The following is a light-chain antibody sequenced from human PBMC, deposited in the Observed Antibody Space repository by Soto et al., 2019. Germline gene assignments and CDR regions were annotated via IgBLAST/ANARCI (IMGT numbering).Light chain of an antibody. Sequence: EIVLTQSPGTLSLSPGERATLSCRASQSVSSSYLAWYQQKPGQAPRLLIYGASIRATGIPDRFSGSGSGTDFTLTNSRLEPEDFAVYYCQQYGSSPGTFGQGTKVEIK. CDR2: GAS. J-gene: IGKJ1*01. CDR3: QQYGSSPGT. V-gene: IGKV3-20*01. CDR1: QSVSSSY.